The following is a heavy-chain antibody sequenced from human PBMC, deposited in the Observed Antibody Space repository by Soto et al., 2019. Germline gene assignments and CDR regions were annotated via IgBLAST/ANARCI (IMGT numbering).Heavy chain of an antibody. CDR2: IYHSGST. CDR3: ARRGGGVVLTATTPFDY. D-gene: IGHD2-21*02. Sequence: QVPLQESGPRLVRPSGTLSLTCTVSSGSISTANWWSWVRQPPGRGLEGIGEIYHSGSTNYNLSLQSRGTLSVDQSKNQFSLGLSSVTAADTAMYYCARRGGGVVLTATTPFDYWGQGTLVTVSS. V-gene: IGHV4-4*02. J-gene: IGHJ4*02. CDR1: SGSISTANW.